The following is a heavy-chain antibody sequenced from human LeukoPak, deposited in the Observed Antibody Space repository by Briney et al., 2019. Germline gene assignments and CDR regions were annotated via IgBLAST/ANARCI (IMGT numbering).Heavy chain of an antibody. D-gene: IGHD2-15*01. V-gene: IGHV4-59*01. CDR2: IYYTGST. CDR3: ARGRWVPHPRRGGVDAFDI. Sequence: PSETLSLTCTVSGGSISSYYWSWIRQPPGKGLEWIGYIYYTGSTNYNPSLKSRVTISVDTSKNQFSLKLSSVTAADTAVYYCARGRWVPHPRRGGVDAFDIWGQGTMVTVSS. CDR1: GGSISSYY. J-gene: IGHJ3*02.